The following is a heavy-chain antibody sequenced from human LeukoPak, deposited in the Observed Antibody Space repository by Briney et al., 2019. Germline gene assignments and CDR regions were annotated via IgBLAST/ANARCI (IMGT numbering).Heavy chain of an antibody. CDR2: IHYSWNT. CDR3: ARDLDVGSGIWFDP. Sequence: SETLSLTCTVSGGSISTYYWNWIRQPPGKGLEWVGYIHYSWNTKYNPSLNNRVSMSVDTSKNQFSLKLISVTAADTAVYYCARDLDVGSGIWFDPWGQGTLVTVSP. J-gene: IGHJ5*02. D-gene: IGHD1-14*01. V-gene: IGHV4-59*01. CDR1: GGSISTYY.